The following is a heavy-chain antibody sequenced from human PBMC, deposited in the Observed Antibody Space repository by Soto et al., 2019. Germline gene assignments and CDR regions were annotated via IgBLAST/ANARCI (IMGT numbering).Heavy chain of an antibody. CDR3: TSSLVRSYYYYYYGMDV. CDR2: IKSKTDGGTT. J-gene: IGHJ6*02. D-gene: IGHD6-13*01. Sequence: VGSLRLSCAASGFTFSNAWMSWVRQAPGKGLEWVGRIKSKTDGGTTDYAAPVKGRFTISRDDSKNTLYLQMNSLKTEDTAVYYCTSSLVRSYYYYYYGMDVWGQGTTVTVSS. V-gene: IGHV3-15*01. CDR1: GFTFSNAW.